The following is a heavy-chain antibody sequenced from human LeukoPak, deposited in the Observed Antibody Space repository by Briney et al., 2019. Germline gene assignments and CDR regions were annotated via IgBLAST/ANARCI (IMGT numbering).Heavy chain of an antibody. Sequence: GASVKVSCKASGYTFTGYYMHWVRRAPGQGLEWMGWINPNSGGTNYAQKFQERVTITRDMSTSTAYMELSSLRSEDTAVYYCAAVSGIAVVGASWGQGTLVTVSS. V-gene: IGHV1-2*02. J-gene: IGHJ5*02. CDR2: INPNSGGT. CDR1: GYTFTGYY. CDR3: AAVSGIAVVGAS. D-gene: IGHD6-19*01.